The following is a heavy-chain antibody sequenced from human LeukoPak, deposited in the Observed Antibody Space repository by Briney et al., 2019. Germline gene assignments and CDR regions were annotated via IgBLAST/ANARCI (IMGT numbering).Heavy chain of an antibody. CDR3: ARPYSSGWSPREYYFDY. CDR1: GYSFTSYW. Sequence: PGESLKISCKGPGYSFTSYWIGWVRQMPGKGLEWMGIIYPGDSDTRYSPSFQGQVTISADKSISTAYLQWSSLKASDTAMYYCARPYSSGWSPREYYFDYWGQGTLVTVSS. V-gene: IGHV5-51*01. J-gene: IGHJ4*02. CDR2: IYPGDSDT. D-gene: IGHD6-19*01.